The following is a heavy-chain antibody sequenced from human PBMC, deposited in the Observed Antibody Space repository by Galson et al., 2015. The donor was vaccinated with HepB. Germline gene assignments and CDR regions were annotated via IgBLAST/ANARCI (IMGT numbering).Heavy chain of an antibody. J-gene: IGHJ6*02. CDR1: GYSFTSYW. D-gene: IGHD6-6*01. Sequence: GAEVKKPGESLRISCKGSGYSFTSYWISWVRQMPGKGLEWMGRIDPSDSYTNYSPSFQGHVTISADKSISTAYLQWSSLKASDTAMYYCAGSSSAYYYYYGMDVWGQGTTVTVSS. V-gene: IGHV5-10-1*01. CDR3: AGSSSAYYYYYGMDV. CDR2: IDPSDSYT.